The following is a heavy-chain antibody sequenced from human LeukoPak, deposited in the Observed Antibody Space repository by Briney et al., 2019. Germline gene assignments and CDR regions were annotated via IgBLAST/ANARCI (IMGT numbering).Heavy chain of an antibody. CDR3: ARKNYDVLNGDSHLDY. CDR2: LIPILGIA. J-gene: IGHJ4*02. D-gene: IGHD3-9*01. CDR1: GRTFRSYT. V-gene: IGHV1-69*02. Sequence: SVNVYCKASGRTFRSYTISWVRQAPGQGLEWMGRLIPILGIANYALKFQGRVTITTDKSTSTSNMELSRLRSEDTAVYYCARKNYDVLNGDSHLDYWGQGTLVSVSS.